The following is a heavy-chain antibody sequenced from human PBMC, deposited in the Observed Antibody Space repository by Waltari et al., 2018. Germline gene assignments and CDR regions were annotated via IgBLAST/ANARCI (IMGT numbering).Heavy chain of an antibody. V-gene: IGHV3-74*01. CDR1: GFSFSTYV. D-gene: IGHD2-21*02. Sequence: EVLLVESGGGLGQPGGSLRLSCAASGFSFSTYVMHWVRQAPGKGLVWVSRISHDGSTTTYGDSVKGRFTVSRDNAKNTLYLQMNSLRAEDTAAYYCTRDRDWVLFDYWGQGTLVTVSS. CDR3: TRDRDWVLFDY. J-gene: IGHJ4*02. CDR2: ISHDGSTT.